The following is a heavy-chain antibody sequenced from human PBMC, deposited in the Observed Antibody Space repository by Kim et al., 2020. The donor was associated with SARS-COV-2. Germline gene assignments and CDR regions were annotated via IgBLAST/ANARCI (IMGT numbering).Heavy chain of an antibody. CDR3: ARDLLVERRWLQLRNGAYAFDI. D-gene: IGHD5-12*01. CDR2: IYYSGST. Sequence: SETLSLTCTVSGGSISSSSYYWGWIRQPPGKGLEWIGSIYYSGSTYYNPSLKSRVTISVDTSKNQFSLKLSSVTAADTAVYYCARDLLVERRWLQLRNGAYAFDIWGQGTMVTVSS. V-gene: IGHV4-39*07. J-gene: IGHJ3*02. CDR1: GGSISSSSYY.